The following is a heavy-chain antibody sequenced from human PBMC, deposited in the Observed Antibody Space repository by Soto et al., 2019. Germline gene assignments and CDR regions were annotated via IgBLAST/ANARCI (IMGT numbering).Heavy chain of an antibody. CDR3: ARDVGRSSSWGFDY. CDR2: IYHSGST. CDR1: GGSISSSNW. V-gene: IGHV4-4*02. D-gene: IGHD6-13*01. Sequence: PSETLSLTCAVSGGSISSSNWWSWVRQPPGKGLEWIGEIYHSGSTNCNPSLKSRVTISVDKSKNQFSLKLSSVTAADTAVYYCARDVGRSSSWGFDYWGQGTLVTVSS. J-gene: IGHJ4*02.